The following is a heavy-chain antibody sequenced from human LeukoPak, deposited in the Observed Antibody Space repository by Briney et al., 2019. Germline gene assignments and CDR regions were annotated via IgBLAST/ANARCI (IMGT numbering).Heavy chain of an antibody. Sequence: GGSLRLSCAASGFTFSSYATNWVRQAPGKGLEWVSTISGSDDFTYYADSVKGRFTISRDNSKNTLYLQMNSLSAEDTAVYYCARTVSDYSFYYFDNWGQGTLVTVSS. CDR2: ISGSDDFT. CDR1: GFTFSSYA. V-gene: IGHV3-23*01. J-gene: IGHJ4*02. CDR3: ARTVSDYSFYYFDN. D-gene: IGHD4-11*01.